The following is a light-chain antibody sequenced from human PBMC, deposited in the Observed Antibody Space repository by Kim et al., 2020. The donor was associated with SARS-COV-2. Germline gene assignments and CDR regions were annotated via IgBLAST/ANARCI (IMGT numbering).Light chain of an antibody. CDR2: QDA. CDR1: KLEDKF. J-gene: IGLJ2*01. CDR3: QAWDSSTVV. Sequence: SYELTQPPSASVSPGQTASITCSGEKLEDKFAWWYQQKPVQSPVLVIYQDAKRPSGIPERFSGSNSGNTATLTIRGAQAMDEADYYCQAWDSSTVVFGGGTQLTVL. V-gene: IGLV3-1*01.